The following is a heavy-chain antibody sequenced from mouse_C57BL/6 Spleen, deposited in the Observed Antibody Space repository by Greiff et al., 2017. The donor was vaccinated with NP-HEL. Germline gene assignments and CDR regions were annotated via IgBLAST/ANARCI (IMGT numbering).Heavy chain of an antibody. CDR1: GYTFTDYY. CDR3: ARHYYGLDY. CDR2: INPNNGGT. D-gene: IGHD2-1*01. Sequence: EVQLHQSGPELVKPGASVKISCKASGYTFTDYYMNWVKQSHGKSLEWIGDINPNNGGTSYNQKFKGKATLTVDKSSSTAYMELRSLTSEDSAVYYCARHYYGLDYWGKGTTLTVSS. V-gene: IGHV1-26*01. J-gene: IGHJ2*01.